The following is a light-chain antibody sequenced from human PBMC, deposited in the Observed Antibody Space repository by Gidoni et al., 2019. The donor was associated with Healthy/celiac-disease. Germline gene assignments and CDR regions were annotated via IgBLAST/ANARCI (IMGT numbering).Light chain of an antibody. CDR1: QGISNY. J-gene: IGKJ1*01. CDR2: AAS. CDR3: QKYNSAPRT. V-gene: IGKV1-27*01. Sequence: DIQMTQSPSALSATVGDRVTITCRTSQGISNYLAWYQQKPGKVPKLLIYAASTLQSGVPSRFSGSGSGTDFTLTISSLQPEDVATYYCQKYNSAPRTFGQXTKVEIK.